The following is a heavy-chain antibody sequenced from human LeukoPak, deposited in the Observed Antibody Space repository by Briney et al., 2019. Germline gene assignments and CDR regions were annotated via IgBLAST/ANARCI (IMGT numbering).Heavy chain of an antibody. CDR1: GFVFSIYT. Sequence: PGGSLRLSCSASGFVFSIYTMYWVRQPPGKGLEWIGYMYYSGDTNYNPSLKGRVTISIDTSKNQFSLRLNSVTAADTAVYYCARKEGTHWGQGTLVTVSS. V-gene: IGHV4-59*01. J-gene: IGHJ4*02. CDR3: ARKEGTH. CDR2: MYYSGDT. D-gene: IGHD1-1*01.